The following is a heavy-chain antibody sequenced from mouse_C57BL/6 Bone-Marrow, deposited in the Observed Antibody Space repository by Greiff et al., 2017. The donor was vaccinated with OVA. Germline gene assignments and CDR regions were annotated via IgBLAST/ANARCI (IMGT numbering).Heavy chain of an antibody. V-gene: IGHV1-42*01. CDR3: ARVGGYFDV. J-gene: IGHJ1*03. CDR2: INPSTGGT. Sequence: EVQLQQSGPELVKPGASVKISCKASGYSFTGYYMNWVKQSPEKSLEWIGEINPSTGGTTYNQKFKAKATLTVDKSSSTAYMQLKSLTSEDSAVYYCARVGGYFDVWGTGTTVTVSS. CDR1: GYSFTGYY.